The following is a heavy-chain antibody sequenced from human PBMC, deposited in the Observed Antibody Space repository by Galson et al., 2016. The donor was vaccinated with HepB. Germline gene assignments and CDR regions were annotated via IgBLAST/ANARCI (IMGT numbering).Heavy chain of an antibody. J-gene: IGHJ4*02. D-gene: IGHD2-21*02. V-gene: IGHV1-3*01. CDR3: ARDWAPYCGGDCYFSY. CDR2: INVGNGDT. Sequence: SVKVSCKASGYSFTRYAIHWVRQAPGQRLEWMGWINVGNGDTKYSQKFQGGVTFIRDTSATTAYTEMSSLRSGDTAVYFCARDWAPYCGGDCYFSYWGQGTLVTVSS. CDR1: GYSFTRYA.